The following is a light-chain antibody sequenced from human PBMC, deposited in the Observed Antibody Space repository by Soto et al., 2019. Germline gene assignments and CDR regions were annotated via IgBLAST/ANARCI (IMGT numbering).Light chain of an antibody. Sequence: DIQMTQSPSTLSASVGDRVTITCRASQSISSWLAWYQQKPGKAPKLLIYDASSLESGVPSRFSGSGSGTDFTLTISSLQPEDVATFFCHQSYSSWTFGQGTKVGI. CDR1: QSISSW. CDR3: HQSYSSWT. CDR2: DAS. V-gene: IGKV1-5*01. J-gene: IGKJ1*01.